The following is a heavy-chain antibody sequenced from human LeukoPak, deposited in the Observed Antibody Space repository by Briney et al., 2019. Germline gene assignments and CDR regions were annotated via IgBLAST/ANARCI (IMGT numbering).Heavy chain of an antibody. CDR1: GFTFSTYW. J-gene: IGHJ4*02. Sequence: PGGSLRLSCAASGFTFSTYWMHWVRQAPGKGLLWVSRINSDGSSTSYADSVKGRFTISRDNAKNTLYLQMNSLRVEDTAVYYCARGFITFGGVIVDYWGQGTLVNVSS. D-gene: IGHD3-16*02. V-gene: IGHV3-74*01. CDR2: INSDGSST. CDR3: ARGFITFGGVIVDY.